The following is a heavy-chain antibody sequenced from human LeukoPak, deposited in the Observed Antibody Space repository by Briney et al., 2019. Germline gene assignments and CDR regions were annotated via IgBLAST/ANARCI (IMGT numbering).Heavy chain of an antibody. D-gene: IGHD2-8*01. CDR2: IYYSGST. CDR1: GGSISSYY. Sequence: NPSETLSLTCTVSGGSISSYYWSWIRQPPGRGLEWIGYIYYSGSTNYNPSLKSRVTISVDTSKNQFSLKLSSVTAADTAVYYCARVAKRGVPPYYFDYWGQGTLVTVSS. J-gene: IGHJ4*02. CDR3: ARVAKRGVPPYYFDY. V-gene: IGHV4-59*01.